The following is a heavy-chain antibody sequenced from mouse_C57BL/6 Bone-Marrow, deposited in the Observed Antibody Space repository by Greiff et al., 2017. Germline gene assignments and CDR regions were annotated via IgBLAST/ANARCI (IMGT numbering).Heavy chain of an antibody. D-gene: IGHD3-3*01. Sequence: EVQLQQSVAELVRPGASVKLSCTASGFNIKHTYMHWVKQRPEQGLEGIGRIDPANGNNKYAPKFQGKATITADPSSNTAYLQLSSLTSEDTAIYYCASRDGAMDYWGQGTSVTVSS. CDR1: GFNIKHTY. CDR3: ASRDGAMDY. V-gene: IGHV14-3*01. J-gene: IGHJ4*01. CDR2: IDPANGNN.